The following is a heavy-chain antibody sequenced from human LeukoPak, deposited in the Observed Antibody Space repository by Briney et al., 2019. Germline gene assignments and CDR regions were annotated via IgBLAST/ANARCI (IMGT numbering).Heavy chain of an antibody. CDR2: IIPIFGTA. J-gene: IGHJ3*02. CDR3: ARVPSPCSGGRCYTVPDAFDI. V-gene: IGHV1-69*13. Sequence: SVKVSCKASGGTFSSYAISWVRQAPGQGLEWMGGIIPIFGTANYAQKFQGRVTITADESTSTAYMELSSLRSEDTAVFYCARVPSPCSGGRCYTVPDAFDIWGQGTMVTVSS. CDR1: GGTFSSYA. D-gene: IGHD2-15*01.